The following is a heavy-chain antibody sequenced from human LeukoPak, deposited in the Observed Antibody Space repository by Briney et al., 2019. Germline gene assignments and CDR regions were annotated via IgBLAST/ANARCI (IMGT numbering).Heavy chain of an antibody. J-gene: IGHJ4*02. V-gene: IGHV1-8*01. CDR1: GYTFTNYE. CDR2: MNPSSGNT. Sequence: ASVKVSCKASGYTFTNYEINWVRQGTGQGLEWLGWMNPSSGNTGYAQKFQGRVTMTRDTSISTAYMELSSLRSEDTAVYYCARGSPLFSSSWYVNYWGQGTLVTVSS. D-gene: IGHD6-13*01. CDR3: ARGSPLFSSSWYVNY.